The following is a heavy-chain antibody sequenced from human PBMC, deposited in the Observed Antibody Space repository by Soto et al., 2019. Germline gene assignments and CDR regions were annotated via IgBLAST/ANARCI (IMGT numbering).Heavy chain of an antibody. J-gene: IGHJ2*01. CDR1: GFNFRKFA. D-gene: IGHD4-17*01. V-gene: IGHV3-23*04. Sequence: ELQLVESGGGLVQPGGSLRLSCAASGFNFRKFAMSWVRQAPGKGLEWVSGTSERSGPPLYADSVKGRFTISRDNSKSTLYLEMNNLRPEDTAVYYCAKDQDNTDYYWIFDLWGRGTPVTVSS. CDR3: AKDQDNTDYYWIFDL. CDR2: TSERSGPP.